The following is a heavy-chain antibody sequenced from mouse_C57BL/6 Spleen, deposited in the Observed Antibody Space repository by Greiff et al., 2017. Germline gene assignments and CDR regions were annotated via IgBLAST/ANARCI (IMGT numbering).Heavy chain of an antibody. CDR2: IWTGGGT. CDR3: ATYEYGPAY. CDR1: GFSLTSYA. V-gene: IGHV2-9-1*01. D-gene: IGHD2-4*01. Sequence: QVQLKESGPGLVAPSQSLSITCTVSGFSLTSYAISWVRQPPGQGLEWLGVIWTGGGTNYNSALKSSLNISKDNSKSHVFLKMNSLQTDDTARYYCATYEYGPAYWGQGTLVTVSA. J-gene: IGHJ3*01.